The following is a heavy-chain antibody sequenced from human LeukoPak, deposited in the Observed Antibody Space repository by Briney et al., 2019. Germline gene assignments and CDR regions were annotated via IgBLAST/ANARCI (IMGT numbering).Heavy chain of an antibody. Sequence: SETLSLTCPVSGGSISSSSYYWGWIRQPPGKGLEWIGSIYYTGTTYYNPSLKSRVTISVDTSKNQFSLKLSSVTAADTAVYYCATDQSGIAVAGRDYWGQGTLVTVSS. CDR1: GGSISSSSYY. D-gene: IGHD6-19*01. CDR3: ATDQSGIAVAGRDY. V-gene: IGHV4-39*02. J-gene: IGHJ4*02. CDR2: IYYTGTT.